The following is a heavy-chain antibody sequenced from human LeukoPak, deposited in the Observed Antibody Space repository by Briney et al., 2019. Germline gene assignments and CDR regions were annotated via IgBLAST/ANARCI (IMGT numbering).Heavy chain of an antibody. CDR2: IIPILGIA. V-gene: IGHV1-69*04. D-gene: IGHD4-23*01. CDR1: GGTFSSYA. J-gene: IGHJ5*02. CDR3: AKDTHGGRTEYNWFDP. Sequence: SVKVSCKASGGTFSSYAISWVRQAPGQGLEWMGRIIPILGIANYAQKFQGRVTITADKSTSTAYMEPSSLRSEDTAVYYCAKDTHGGRTEYNWFDPWGQGTLVTVSS.